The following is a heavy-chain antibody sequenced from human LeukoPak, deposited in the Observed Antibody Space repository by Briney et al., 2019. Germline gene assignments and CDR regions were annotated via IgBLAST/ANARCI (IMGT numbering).Heavy chain of an antibody. CDR1: GFTFDDYA. V-gene: IGHV3-9*01. J-gene: IGHJ3*02. CDR3: AREGSSSWYIMNAFDI. CDR2: ISWNSGSI. Sequence: QPGRSLRLSCAASGFTFDDYAMHWVRQAPGKGLEWVSGISWNSGSIGYADSVKGRFTISRDNAKNSLYLQMNSLRAEDTAVYYCAREGSSSWYIMNAFDIWGQGTMVTVSS. D-gene: IGHD6-13*01.